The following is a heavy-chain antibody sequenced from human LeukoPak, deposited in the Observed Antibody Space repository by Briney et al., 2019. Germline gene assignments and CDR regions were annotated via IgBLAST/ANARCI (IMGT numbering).Heavy chain of an antibody. Sequence: KPSETLSLTCTVSGGSISSHYWSWIRQPPGRGLEWIGYIYSRGLTRGSTNYNPSLKSRVTISVDTSKNQFSLKLSSVTAAVTAVYYCARDQEYSGSYYRYFDYWGQGALVTVSS. V-gene: IGHV4-59*11. J-gene: IGHJ4*02. CDR1: GGSISSHY. CDR2: IYSRGLTRGST. CDR3: ARDQEYSGSYYRYFDY. D-gene: IGHD1-26*01.